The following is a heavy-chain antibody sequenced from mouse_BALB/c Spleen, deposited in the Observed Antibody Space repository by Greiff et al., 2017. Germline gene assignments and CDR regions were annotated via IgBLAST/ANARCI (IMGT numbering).Heavy chain of an antibody. CDR3: ARQGKITYFDD. V-gene: IGHV5-12-2*01. CDR2: ISNGGGST. CDR1: GFTFSSYT. Sequence: DVKLVESGGGLVQPGGSLKLSCAASGFTFSSYTMSWVRQTPEKRLEWVAYISNGGGSTYYPDTVKGRFTISRDNAKNTLYLQMSSLKSEDTAMYYCARQGKITYFDDWGQGTTLTVSS. J-gene: IGHJ2*01. D-gene: IGHD2-4*01.